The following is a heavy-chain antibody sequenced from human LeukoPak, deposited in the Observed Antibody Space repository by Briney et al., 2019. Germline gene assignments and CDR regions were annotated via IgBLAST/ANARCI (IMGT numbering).Heavy chain of an antibody. D-gene: IGHD6-13*01. CDR2: IWYDGSNK. J-gene: IGHJ5*02. Sequence: PGGSLRLSCAASGFTFSSYGMHWVRQAPGKGLEWVAVIWYDGSNKFYADSVEGRFTISRDNSKNTLYLQMNSLRAEDTAVYYCAREYSAGWFDPWGQGTLVTVSS. CDR1: GFTFSSYG. CDR3: AREYSAGWFDP. V-gene: IGHV3-33*01.